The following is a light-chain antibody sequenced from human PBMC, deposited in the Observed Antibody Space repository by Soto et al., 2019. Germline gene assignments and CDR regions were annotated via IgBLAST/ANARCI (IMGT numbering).Light chain of an antibody. CDR3: SAYAGSNNVV. CDR1: SSDVGGYNY. J-gene: IGLJ2*01. Sequence: QSALTQPPSASGSPGQSVTISCTGTSSDVGGYNYVSWYQQHPGQAPKLMIYEVSKRPSGVPDRFSGSKSGNTASLTVSGLQAADEADYYCSAYAGSNNVVFGGGTKVTVL. CDR2: EVS. V-gene: IGLV2-8*01.